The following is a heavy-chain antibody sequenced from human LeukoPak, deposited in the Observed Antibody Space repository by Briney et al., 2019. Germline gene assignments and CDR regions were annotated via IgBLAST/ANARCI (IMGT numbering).Heavy chain of an antibody. D-gene: IGHD3-16*01. CDR1: GYTFTGYY. J-gene: IGHJ5*02. Sequence: ASAKVSCKTSGYTFTGYYMHWLRQAPGQGLEWMGRINPNSGGTYYAQKFRSRVTMTRDTSISTAYMELASLISDDTAVYYCAGGVLHGGGNWFDTWGQGTLVTVSS. V-gene: IGHV1-2*06. CDR3: AGGVLHGGGNWFDT. CDR2: INPNSGGT.